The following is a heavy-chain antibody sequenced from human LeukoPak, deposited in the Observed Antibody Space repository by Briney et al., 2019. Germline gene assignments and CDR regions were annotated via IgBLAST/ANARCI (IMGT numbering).Heavy chain of an antibody. V-gene: IGHV3-11*04. D-gene: IGHD7-27*01. CDR3: GRGHWGLDY. CDR1: GFTFSDSY. Sequence: GGSLRLSCAASGFTFSDSYMTWIRQAPGKGLEWVSYISNSGSTIYYADSVKGRFSISRDNAESSLYLQMNSLRVEDTAEYYCGRGHWGLDYWGQGTLVTASS. CDR2: ISNSGSTI. J-gene: IGHJ4*02.